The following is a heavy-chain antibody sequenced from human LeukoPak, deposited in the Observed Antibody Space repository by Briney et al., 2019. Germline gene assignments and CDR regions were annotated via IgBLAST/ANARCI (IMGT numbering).Heavy chain of an antibody. Sequence: ASVKVSCKASGYTFTRFYMHWVRQAPGQGLEWMGIINPSGGSTSYTQKFQGRATMTRDTSTTTVYMELSSLRSEDTAVYYCARASDSSGYYAPQHYFDYWGQGTPVTVPS. CDR3: ARASDSSGYYAPQHYFDY. D-gene: IGHD3-22*01. V-gene: IGHV1-46*03. CDR2: INPSGGST. J-gene: IGHJ4*02. CDR1: GYTFTRFY.